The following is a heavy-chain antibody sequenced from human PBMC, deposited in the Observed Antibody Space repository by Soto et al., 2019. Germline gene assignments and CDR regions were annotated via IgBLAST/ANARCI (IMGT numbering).Heavy chain of an antibody. D-gene: IGHD4-17*01. Sequence: LSLTCTVSGGSISSYYWSWIRQPAGKGLEWIGRIYTSGSTNYNPSLKSRVTMSVDTSKNQFSLRLSSVTAADTAVYYCARDRVTTVATRGGAFDIWGQGTMVTVPS. CDR1: GGSISSYY. V-gene: IGHV4-4*07. CDR3: ARDRVTTVATRGGAFDI. J-gene: IGHJ3*02. CDR2: IYTSGST.